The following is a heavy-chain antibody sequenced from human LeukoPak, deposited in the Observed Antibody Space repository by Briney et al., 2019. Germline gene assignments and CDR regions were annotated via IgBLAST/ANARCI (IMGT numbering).Heavy chain of an antibody. D-gene: IGHD6-19*01. CDR1: GFTFSSYA. CDR3: AKGGLSGWPFDS. Sequence: GSLRLSCAASGFTFSSYAMSWVRQAPGKGLKCVSAISGSGGSTYYADSVRGRFTISRDNSKNTLYLQMNSLRAEDTAVYYCAKGGLSGWPFDSWGQGTLVTVSS. J-gene: IGHJ4*02. V-gene: IGHV3-23*01. CDR2: ISGSGGST.